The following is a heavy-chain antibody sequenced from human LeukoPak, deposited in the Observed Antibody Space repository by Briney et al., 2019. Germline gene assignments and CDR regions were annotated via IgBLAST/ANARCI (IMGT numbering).Heavy chain of an antibody. CDR3: ARAKNRAYAFDI. J-gene: IGHJ3*02. D-gene: IGHD2/OR15-2a*01. CDR1: GFPLSSHA. Sequence: GGSLRLSCAASGFPLSSHAMRWVRQAPGKGLEWVSAISGSGGSTYYADSVKGRFTISRDNSKNTLYLQMNSLRAEDTAVYYCARAKNRAYAFDIWGQGTMVTVSS. V-gene: IGHV3-23*01. CDR2: ISGSGGST.